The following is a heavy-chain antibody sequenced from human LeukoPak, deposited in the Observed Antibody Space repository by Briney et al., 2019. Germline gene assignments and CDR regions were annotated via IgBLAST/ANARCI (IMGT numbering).Heavy chain of an antibody. J-gene: IGHJ6*02. CDR3: AKDLSYCSGGTCYTSRYYGMDV. CDR1: GFTFSSYA. D-gene: IGHD2-15*01. CDR2: ISYDGSNK. Sequence: GRSLRLSCAASGFTFSSYAMHWVRQAPGKGLEWVAVISYDGSNKYYADSVKGRFTISRDNSNNTLYLQMNSLRAEDTAVYYCAKDLSYCSGGTCYTSRYYGMDVWGQGTTVTVSS. V-gene: IGHV3-30-3*01.